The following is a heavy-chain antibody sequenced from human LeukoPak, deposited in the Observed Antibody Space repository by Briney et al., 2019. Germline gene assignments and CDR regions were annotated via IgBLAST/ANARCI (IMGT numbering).Heavy chain of an antibody. CDR2: INQAGSDK. J-gene: IGHJ4*02. CDR1: GSPFSLFW. CDR3: ARDPSVYCAAATCYDLDY. V-gene: IGHV3-7*01. D-gene: IGHD2-2*01. Sequence: GGSLRLSWASPGSPFSLFWWTGFRQAQGKGRDWVANINQAGSDKYYVDSVKGRFTISRDNAKNSLYLQMDSLRVEDTAVYYCARDPSVYCAAATCYDLDYWGQGTVVTVSS.